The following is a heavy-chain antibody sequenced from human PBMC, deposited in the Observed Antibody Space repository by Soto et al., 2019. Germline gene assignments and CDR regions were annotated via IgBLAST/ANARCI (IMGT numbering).Heavy chain of an antibody. CDR3: ARSPGGSYYWGGLYFDY. J-gene: IGHJ4*02. CDR1: GGSISSYY. V-gene: IGHV4-59*01. CDR2: IYYSGST. D-gene: IGHD1-26*01. Sequence: NPSETLSLTCTVSGGSISSYYWSWIRQPPGKGLEWIGYIYYSGSTNYNPSLKSRVTISVDTSKNQFSLKLSSVTAADTAVYYCARSPGGSYYWGGLYFDYWGQGTLVTVSS.